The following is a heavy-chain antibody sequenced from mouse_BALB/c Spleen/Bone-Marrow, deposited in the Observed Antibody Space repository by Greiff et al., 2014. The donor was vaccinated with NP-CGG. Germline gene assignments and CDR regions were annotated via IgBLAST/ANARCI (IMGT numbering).Heavy chain of an antibody. D-gene: IGHD1-1*01. J-gene: IGHJ2*01. CDR2: INPSNGRT. Sequence: QVQLKQSGAELVKPGASVKLSCKASGSTFTSYWMHWVKQRPGQGLEWIGEINPSNGRTNYNEKFKSKATLTVDKSSSTAYMQLSSLTSEDSAVYYCARRTTTVVATDYWGQGTTLTVSS. CDR3: ARRTTTVVATDY. CDR1: GSTFTSYW. V-gene: IGHV1S81*02.